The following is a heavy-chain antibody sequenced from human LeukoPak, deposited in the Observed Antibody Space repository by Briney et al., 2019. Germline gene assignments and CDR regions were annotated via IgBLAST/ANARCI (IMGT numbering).Heavy chain of an antibody. CDR2: IRYDGSNK. CDR3: AKFDCSSTSCYPGDY. D-gene: IGHD2-2*01. V-gene: IGHV3-30*02. J-gene: IGHJ4*02. Sequence: PGGSLRLSCAASGFSFSSYGMYWVRQAPGKGLEWVAFIRYDGSNKYYADSVKGRFTISRDNSKNTLYLQMNSLRAEDTAVYYCAKFDCSSTSCYPGDYWGQGTLVTVSS. CDR1: GFSFSSYG.